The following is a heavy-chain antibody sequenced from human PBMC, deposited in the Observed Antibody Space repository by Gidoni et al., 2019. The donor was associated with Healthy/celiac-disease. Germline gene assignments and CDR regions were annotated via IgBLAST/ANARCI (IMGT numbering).Heavy chain of an antibody. Sequence: QVQLQESGPGLVKPSETLSLTCTVSGGSISSYYWCWIRQPPGKGLEWIGYIYYSGSTNYNPSLKSRVTISVDTSKNQFSLKLSSVTAADTAVYYCARDLASSSGWPWYFDLWGRGTLVTVSS. CDR3: ARDLASSSGWPWYFDL. J-gene: IGHJ2*01. V-gene: IGHV4-59*01. D-gene: IGHD6-19*01. CDR2: IYYSGST. CDR1: GGSISSYY.